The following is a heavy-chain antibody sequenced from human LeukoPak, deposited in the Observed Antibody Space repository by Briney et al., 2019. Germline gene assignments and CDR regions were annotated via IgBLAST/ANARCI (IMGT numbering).Heavy chain of an antibody. V-gene: IGHV3-7*01. J-gene: IGHJ3*02. CDR1: GFTFSSYW. CDR3: ARDGAKLLWFGGEAFDI. CDR2: IKQDGSEK. Sequence: GGSLRLACAASGFTFSSYWMSWVGQAPGKGLERVANIKQDGSEKYYVDSVKGRFTISRDNAKNSLYLQMNSLRAEDTAVYYCARDGAKLLWFGGEAFDIWGQGTMVTVSS. D-gene: IGHD3-10*01.